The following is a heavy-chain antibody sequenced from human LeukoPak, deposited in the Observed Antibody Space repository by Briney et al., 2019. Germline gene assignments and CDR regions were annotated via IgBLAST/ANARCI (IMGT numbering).Heavy chain of an antibody. D-gene: IGHD3-22*01. Sequence: GGSLRLSCAASGFTFSSYAMRWVRQAPGKGLEWVSAICGSGDRTYYSDSVRGRFTISRDNSKNTLYVQMNSLRAEDTAVYYCAKPLVSDYYDSSGYWGYWGQGTLVTVSS. J-gene: IGHJ4*02. CDR2: ICGSGDRT. CDR1: GFTFSSYA. V-gene: IGHV3-23*01. CDR3: AKPLVSDYYDSSGYWGY.